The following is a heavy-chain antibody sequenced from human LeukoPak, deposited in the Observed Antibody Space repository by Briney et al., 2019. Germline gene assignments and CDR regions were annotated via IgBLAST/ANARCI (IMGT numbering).Heavy chain of an antibody. CDR2: ISGSGGST. V-gene: IGHV3-23*01. Sequence: PGGSLRLSCAASGFTFSSYAMSWVRQAPGKGLEWVSAISGSGGSTYYADSVKGRFTISRDNAKNSLYLQMNSLRAEDTAVYYCARDARGYSYPNYFDYWGQGTLVTVSS. CDR1: GFTFSSYA. CDR3: ARDARGYSYPNYFDY. D-gene: IGHD5-18*01. J-gene: IGHJ4*02.